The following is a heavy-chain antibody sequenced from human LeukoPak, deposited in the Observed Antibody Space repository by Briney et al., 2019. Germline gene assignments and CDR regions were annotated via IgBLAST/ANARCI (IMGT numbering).Heavy chain of an antibody. CDR1: GFTFSSYW. Sequence: GGSLRLSCAASGFTFSSYWMSWVRQAPGKGLEWVANIKQDGSEKYVDSVKGRFTISRDNAKNSLYLQMNSLRAEDTAVYYCARDRVAARQWGYYYMDVWGKGTTVTVSS. V-gene: IGHV3-7*01. CDR2: IKQDGSEK. D-gene: IGHD6-6*01. CDR3: ARDRVAARQWGYYYMDV. J-gene: IGHJ6*03.